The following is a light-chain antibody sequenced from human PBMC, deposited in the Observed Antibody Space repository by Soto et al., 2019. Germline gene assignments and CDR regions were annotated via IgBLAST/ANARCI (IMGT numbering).Light chain of an antibody. Sequence: IQITQSPSTLSASVGDRVTITCRASQSISSWLAWYQQKPGKAPKLLIYDASSLESGVPSRFSGSRSGTDFTLTISSLQPEDFATYYCQQSYSTPRTFGGGTQVDIK. CDR3: QQSYSTPRT. V-gene: IGKV1-5*01. J-gene: IGKJ4*01. CDR2: DAS. CDR1: QSISSW.